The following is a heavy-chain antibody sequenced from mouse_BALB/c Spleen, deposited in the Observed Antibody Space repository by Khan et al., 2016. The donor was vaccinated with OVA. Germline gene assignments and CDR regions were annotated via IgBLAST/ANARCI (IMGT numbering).Heavy chain of an antibody. Sequence: EVQLQESGPGLVKPSQSLPLTCTVTGYSITSDYAWNWIRQFPGNKLEWMGYISYSGRTSYNPSLKSRLSITRDTSKNQVFLQLNSVTTEDTATYYCSISGTNTTVVATDFDYWGQGTTLTVSS. CDR1: GYSITSDYA. J-gene: IGHJ2*01. CDR2: ISYSGRT. CDR3: SISGTNTTVVATDFDY. D-gene: IGHD1-1*01. V-gene: IGHV3-2*02.